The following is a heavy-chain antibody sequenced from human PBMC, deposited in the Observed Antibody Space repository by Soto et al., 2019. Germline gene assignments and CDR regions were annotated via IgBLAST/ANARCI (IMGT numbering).Heavy chain of an antibody. CDR3: ARAPIYDSSGYTHYFDY. CDR2: IIPIFGTA. J-gene: IGHJ4*02. V-gene: IGHV1-69*13. CDR1: GGNFSSYA. Sequence: SVKVSCKASGGNFSSYAISWVRQAPGQGLEWMGGIIPIFGTANYAQKFQGRVTITADESTSTSYMELSSLRSEDTAVYYCARAPIYDSSGYTHYFDYWGQGTLVTVSS. D-gene: IGHD3-22*01.